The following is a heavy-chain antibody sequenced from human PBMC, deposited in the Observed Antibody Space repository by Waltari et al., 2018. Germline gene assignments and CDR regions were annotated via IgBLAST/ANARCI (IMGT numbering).Heavy chain of an antibody. V-gene: IGHV4-38-2*02. CDR2: MIHSGRT. CDR1: GDSLRRAFY. CDR3: ARDMVQGENGMDV. J-gene: IGHJ6*02. D-gene: IGHD3-10*01. Sequence: QVQLQESGPGLVQSSETLTLTCAISGDSLRRAFYWGWIRQHPGKGLEWIGSMIHSGRTYYNPSLKSRVTMIIDTSKNQFSRRLSSVTAADTAVYYCARDMVQGENGMDVWGQGTTVIVSS.